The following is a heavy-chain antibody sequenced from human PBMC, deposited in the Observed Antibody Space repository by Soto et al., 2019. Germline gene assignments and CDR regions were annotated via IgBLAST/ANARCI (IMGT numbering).Heavy chain of an antibody. CDR2: IWFDGSKK. J-gene: IGHJ5*02. Sequence: PGGSLRLSCAASGSTFSRSEMHWVRQAPGKGLEWLAVIWFDGSKKYYADSVKGRFTISRDNSKKTVYLDMNSLTADDSGVFYCARAHTMMILDRFDPWGHGTLVTVSS. V-gene: IGHV3-33*08. CDR3: ARAHTMMILDRFDP. CDR1: GSTFSRSE. D-gene: IGHD3-22*01.